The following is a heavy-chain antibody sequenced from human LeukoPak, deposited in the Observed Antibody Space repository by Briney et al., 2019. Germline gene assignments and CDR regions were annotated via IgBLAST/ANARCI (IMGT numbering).Heavy chain of an antibody. J-gene: IGHJ4*02. Sequence: ASVKVSCKASGGTFSSYAMHWVRQAPGQRLEWMGWINAGNGNTKYSQKFQGRVTITRDTSASTAYMELSSLRSEDTAVYYCARDGRRSGSYNGLDYWGQGTLVTVSS. CDR2: INAGNGNT. D-gene: IGHD1-26*01. CDR3: ARDGRRSGSYNGLDY. CDR1: GGTFSSYA. V-gene: IGHV1-3*01.